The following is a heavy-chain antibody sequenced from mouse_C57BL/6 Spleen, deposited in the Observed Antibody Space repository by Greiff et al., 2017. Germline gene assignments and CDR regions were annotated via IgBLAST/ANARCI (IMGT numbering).Heavy chain of an antibody. CDR1: GYTFTSSW. J-gene: IGHJ2*01. D-gene: IGHD2-4*01. Sequence: VQLQQPGAELVKPGASVKMSCTASGYTFTSSWINWVKQRPGQGLEWIGVIYPGSGSTNYNEKFKSKATMTVDTSSSTAYMHLSSLTSEDSAVYYCARSWNYDGYWGQGTTLTVSS. CDR3: ARSWNYDGY. V-gene: IGHV1-55*01. CDR2: IYPGSGST.